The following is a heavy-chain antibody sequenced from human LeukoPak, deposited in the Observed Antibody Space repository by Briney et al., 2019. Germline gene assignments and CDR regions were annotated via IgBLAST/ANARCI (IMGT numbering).Heavy chain of an antibody. D-gene: IGHD6-19*01. Sequence: ASVKVSCTGSGYRFTSFGISWVRQAPGQGLVWMGWISTYNGDTNSAQNFQGRVTMTTDTSTSTVYMELRSLRSDDTAVYYCARERASSGWYLDYWGQGTLVIASS. CDR2: ISTYNGDT. J-gene: IGHJ4*02. V-gene: IGHV1-18*01. CDR1: GYRFTSFG. CDR3: ARERASSGWYLDY.